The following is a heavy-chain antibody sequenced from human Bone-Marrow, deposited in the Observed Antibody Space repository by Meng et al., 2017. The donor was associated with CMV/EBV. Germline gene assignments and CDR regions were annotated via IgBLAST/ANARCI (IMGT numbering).Heavy chain of an antibody. V-gene: IGHV3-9*03. CDR2: ISWNSVSI. J-gene: IGHJ6*02. CDR1: GFIFDDYA. Sequence: GGSLRLSCAGSGFIFDDYAMHWVRQAPGKGLEWVSGISWNSVSIGYVDSVKGRFTISRDNAKNSLYLQMTSLRAEDMALYYCVKDINSHLVPSTIMVSNHYGMDVCGQGTTVTASS. CDR3: VKDINSHLVPSTIMVSNHYGMDV. D-gene: IGHD2-2*02.